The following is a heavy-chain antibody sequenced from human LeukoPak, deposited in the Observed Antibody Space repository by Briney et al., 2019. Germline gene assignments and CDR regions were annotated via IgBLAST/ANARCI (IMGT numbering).Heavy chain of an antibody. CDR3: ARTGADYDAFDI. CDR1: GYTFTSYD. D-gene: IGHD4-11*01. Sequence: GASVKVSCKASGYTFTSYDINWVRQATGQGPEWMGWMNPNSGNTGYAQKLQGRVTMTRNTSISTAYMELSSLRSEDTAVYYCARTGADYDAFDIWGQGTMVTVSS. CDR2: MNPNSGNT. V-gene: IGHV1-8*01. J-gene: IGHJ3*02.